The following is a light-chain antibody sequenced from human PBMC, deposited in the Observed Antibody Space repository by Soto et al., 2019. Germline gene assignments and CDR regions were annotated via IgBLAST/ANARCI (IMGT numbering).Light chain of an antibody. CDR1: QSISSW. Sequence: DIQMTQSPSTLSASVGDRVTITCRASQSISSWLAWYQQKPGNAPKLLIYDASSLESGVPSRFSGSGSGTEFTLTISSLQPDVFATYYCQQYNSYSSTFGQGTKVEIK. CDR3: QQYNSYSST. V-gene: IGKV1-5*01. CDR2: DAS. J-gene: IGKJ1*01.